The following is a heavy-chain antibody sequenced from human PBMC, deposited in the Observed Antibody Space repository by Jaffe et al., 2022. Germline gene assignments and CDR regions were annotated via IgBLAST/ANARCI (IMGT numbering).Heavy chain of an antibody. J-gene: IGHJ5*02. CDR1: GFTFSSYA. Sequence: EVQLLESGGGLVQPGGSLRLSCAASGFTFSSYAMSWVRQAPGKGLEWVSAISGSGGSTYYADSVKGRFTISRDNSKNTLYLQMNSLRAEDTAVYYCAKVREDIVLVVYVWFGWFDPWGQGTLVTVSS. CDR2: ISGSGGST. V-gene: IGHV3-23*01. CDR3: AKVREDIVLVVYVWFGWFDP. D-gene: IGHD2-8*02.